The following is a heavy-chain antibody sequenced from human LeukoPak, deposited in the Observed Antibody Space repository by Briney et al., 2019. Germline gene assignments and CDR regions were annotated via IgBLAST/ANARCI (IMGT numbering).Heavy chain of an antibody. CDR2: ISSSGSTI. Sequence: LSLTCAVYGGSFSGYYWSWIRQAPGKGLEWVSYISSSGSTIYYADSVKGRFTISRDNAKNSLHLQMCSLRAEDTAVYYCARPRRGYCTNGVCSLVDPWGQGTLVTVSS. CDR3: ARPRRGYCTNGVCSLVDP. V-gene: IGHV3-11*04. D-gene: IGHD2-8*01. CDR1: GGSFSGYY. J-gene: IGHJ5*02.